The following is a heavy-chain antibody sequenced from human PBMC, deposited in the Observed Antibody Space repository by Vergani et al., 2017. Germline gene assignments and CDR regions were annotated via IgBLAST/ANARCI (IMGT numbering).Heavy chain of an antibody. D-gene: IGHD2-2*02. V-gene: IGHV3-23*01. CDR3: AKALLTYCSSTSCYKSGFDF. J-gene: IGHJ4*02. CDR1: GFTFSSYA. Sequence: VQLLESGGGLVQPGGSLRLSCAASGFTFSSYAMSWVRQAPGTGLEWVSAISGSGGSTYYADSVKGRFTISRDNTKNTLYLQMNSLRTEDTAVYYCAKALLTYCSSTSCYKSGFDFWGQGTLVTVSS. CDR2: ISGSGGST.